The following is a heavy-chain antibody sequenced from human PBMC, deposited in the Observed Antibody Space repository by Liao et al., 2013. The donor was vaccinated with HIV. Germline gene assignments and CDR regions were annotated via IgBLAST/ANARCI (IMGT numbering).Heavy chain of an antibody. CDR2: IYIRGSI. J-gene: IGHJ6*04. CDR3: AREGLWGVNEWSV. Sequence: QVQLQESGPGLVKPSQTLSLTCTVSGDSISSGNYFWSWIRQPAGKGLEWIGRIYIRGSINYNPSLKSRVTISMDTSKNQFSLKLTSVTAADTAMYYCAREGLWGVNEWSVWGKGTTVTVSS. V-gene: IGHV4-61*02. D-gene: IGHD3-16*01. CDR1: GDSISSGNYF.